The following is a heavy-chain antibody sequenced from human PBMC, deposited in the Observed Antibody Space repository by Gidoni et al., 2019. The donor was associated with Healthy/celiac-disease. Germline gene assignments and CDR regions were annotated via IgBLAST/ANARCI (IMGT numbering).Heavy chain of an antibody. CDR3: ASVDGDPSGAFDI. J-gene: IGHJ3*02. D-gene: IGHD4-17*01. CDR2: IYYSGST. CDR1: GGSISMYY. Sequence: QVQLQESGPGLVKPSETLSLTCTVYGGSISMYYWGCIRQPPGKGLEWIGYIYYSGSTNYNPSLKSRVTISVDTSKNQFSLKLSSVTAADTAVYYCASVDGDPSGAFDIWGQGTMVTVSS. V-gene: IGHV4-59*01.